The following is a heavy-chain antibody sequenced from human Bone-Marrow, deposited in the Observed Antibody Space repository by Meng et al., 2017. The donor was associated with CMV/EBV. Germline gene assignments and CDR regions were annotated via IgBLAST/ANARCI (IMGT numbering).Heavy chain of an antibody. J-gene: IGHJ4*02. V-gene: IGHV3-53*01. CDR3: ARGASEI. Sequence: GESLKISCAASGFTVSSNYMSWVRQAPGKGLEWVSVIYSGGSTYYADSVKGRFTISRDNSKNTLYLQMNSLRAEDTAVYYCARGASEIWGQGTLVTVSS. CDR2: IYSGGST. CDR1: GFTVSSNY. D-gene: IGHD5-24*01.